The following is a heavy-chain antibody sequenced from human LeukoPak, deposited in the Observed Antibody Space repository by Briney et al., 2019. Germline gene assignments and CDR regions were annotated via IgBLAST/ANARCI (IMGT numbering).Heavy chain of an antibody. CDR3: AREVVAVAGAFDI. Sequence: ASVKVSCKASGYTFTGYYMYWVRQAPGQGLEWMGWINPNSGGTIYAQKFQGRVTMTRDTSISTAYMELSRLRSDDTAVYYCAREVVAVAGAFDIWGQGTMVTVSS. J-gene: IGHJ3*02. D-gene: IGHD6-19*01. CDR1: GYTFTGYY. CDR2: INPNSGGT. V-gene: IGHV1-2*02.